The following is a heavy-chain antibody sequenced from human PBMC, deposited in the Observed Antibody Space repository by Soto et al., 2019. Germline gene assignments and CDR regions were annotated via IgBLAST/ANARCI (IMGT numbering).Heavy chain of an antibody. Sequence: KNRSASVKVSCKASGYTFTSYGISWVRQAPGQGLEWMGWISAYNGNTNYAQKLQGRVTMTTDTSTSTAYMELRSLRSDDTAVYYCARDRRDYDSSGYYRYWGQGTLVTV. CDR2: ISAYNGNT. V-gene: IGHV1-18*01. CDR3: ARDRRDYDSSGYYRY. D-gene: IGHD3-22*01. CDR1: GYTFTSYG. J-gene: IGHJ4*02.